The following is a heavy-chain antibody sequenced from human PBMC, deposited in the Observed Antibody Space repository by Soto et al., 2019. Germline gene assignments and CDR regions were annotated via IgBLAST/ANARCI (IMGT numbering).Heavy chain of an antibody. Sequence: GGSLRLSCAASGFTLSSYAMSWVRQAPGKGLEWVSAISGSGGSTYYADSVKGRFTISRDNSKNTLYLQMNSLRAEDTAVYYCAKATTVTTPRGSPDFDYWGQGTLVTVSS. CDR2: ISGSGGST. D-gene: IGHD4-17*01. CDR1: GFTLSSYA. V-gene: IGHV3-23*01. J-gene: IGHJ4*02. CDR3: AKATTVTTPRGSPDFDY.